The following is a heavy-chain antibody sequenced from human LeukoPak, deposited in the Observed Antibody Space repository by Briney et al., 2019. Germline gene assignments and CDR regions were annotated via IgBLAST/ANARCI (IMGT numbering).Heavy chain of an antibody. V-gene: IGHV3-30*18. CDR1: GFSFSSCG. CDR2: IAKDGTDI. D-gene: IGHD3-22*01. Sequence: GRSLRLSCAASGFSFSSCGMHWVRQTPDKGLEWVAAIAKDGTDIHYVDSVKGRFTISRDNSRNTLYPQMFSLSTEDTAVYYCVKAGYYDSSGYYYYLDYWGQGTLVSVSS. CDR3: VKAGYYDSSGYYYYLDY. J-gene: IGHJ4*02.